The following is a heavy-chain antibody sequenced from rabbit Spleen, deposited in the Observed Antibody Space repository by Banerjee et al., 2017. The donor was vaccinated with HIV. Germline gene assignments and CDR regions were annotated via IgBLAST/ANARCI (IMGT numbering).Heavy chain of an antibody. CDR1: GFDFSAYG. D-gene: IGHD2-1*01. CDR3: VRDRANIGGDYGPYYFDL. J-gene: IGHJ4*01. Sequence: QEQLVESGGGLVQPGGSLRLSCKASGFDFSAYGVSWVRQAPGKGLEWIGYIEPIFGRTYYASWVNGRFTISSHNAQNTLSLQLDSLTVADTATYFCVRDRANIGGDYGPYYFDLWGPGTLGHRL. CDR2: IEPIFGRT. V-gene: IGHV1S47*01.